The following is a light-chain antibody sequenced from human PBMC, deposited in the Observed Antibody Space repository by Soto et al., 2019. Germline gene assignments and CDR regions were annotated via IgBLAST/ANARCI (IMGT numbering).Light chain of an antibody. V-gene: IGLV1-44*01. CDR1: TSNIGSNT. Sequence: QSVLTQPPSASGTPGQGVPISCSGITSNIGSNTVNWYQQLPGTAPKLLIYNNNQRPSGVPDRFSGSKSGTSASLATGGLQSEDEADYYCAAWDDSLNGYVFGTGTKVTVL. J-gene: IGLJ1*01. CDR3: AAWDDSLNGYV. CDR2: NNN.